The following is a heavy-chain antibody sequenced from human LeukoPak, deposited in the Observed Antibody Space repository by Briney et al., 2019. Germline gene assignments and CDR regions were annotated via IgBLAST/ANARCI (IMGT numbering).Heavy chain of an antibody. CDR2: IIPIFGTA. V-gene: IGHV1-69*05. Sequence: GASVKVSCKASGGTFSSYAISWVRQAPGQGLEWMGGIIPIFGTANYAQKFRGRVTITTDESTSTAYMELSSLRSEDTAVYYCAGASILVYAIRFRWPPPVDWGQGTLVTVSS. D-gene: IGHD2-8*01. CDR1: GGTFSSYA. CDR3: AGASILVYAIRFRWPPPVD. J-gene: IGHJ4*02.